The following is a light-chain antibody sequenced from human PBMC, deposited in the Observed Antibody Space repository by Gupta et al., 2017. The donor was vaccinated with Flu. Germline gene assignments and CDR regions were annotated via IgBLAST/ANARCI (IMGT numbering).Light chain of an antibody. J-gene: IGKJ2*01. Sequence: PSSPSASVADRVTVTCQASHEINKFLHWYQQNAGTAPKLLIYDASDSDTGVPSRFSGSGAATDFTLTISRLPPEDFATYSCQQYYNLPSTFGQGTKLEI. CDR2: DAS. CDR1: HEINKF. V-gene: IGKV1-33*01. CDR3: QQYYNLPST.